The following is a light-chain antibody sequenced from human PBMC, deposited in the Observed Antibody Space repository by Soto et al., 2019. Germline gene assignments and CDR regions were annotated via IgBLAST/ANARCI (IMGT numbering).Light chain of an antibody. J-gene: IGLJ1*01. CDR1: SSSIGSNT. CDR2: SNN. V-gene: IGLV1-44*01. CDR3: ATWDDSLNGYV. Sequence: QSALTQPPSASGTPGQRVTISCSGSSSSIGSNTVNWYQQLPGTAPKLLIYSNNQRPSGVPDRFSGSKSGTSASLAISGLQSEDEADYYCATWDDSLNGYVFATGTKVTVL.